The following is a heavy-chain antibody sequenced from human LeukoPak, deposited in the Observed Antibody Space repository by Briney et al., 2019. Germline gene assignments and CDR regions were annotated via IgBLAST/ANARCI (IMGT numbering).Heavy chain of an antibody. D-gene: IGHD3-22*01. J-gene: IGHJ4*02. CDR2: ISGSGGST. CDR1: GFTFSSYA. CDR3: AKSIGSGSYYGGDY. V-gene: IGHV3-23*01. Sequence: PGGSLRLSCAASGFTFSSYAMSWVRQAPGKGLEWVSVISGSGGSTYYADSVKGRFTISRDNSKNTLYLQMNSLRAEDTAVYYCAKSIGSGSYYGGDYWGQGTLVTVPS.